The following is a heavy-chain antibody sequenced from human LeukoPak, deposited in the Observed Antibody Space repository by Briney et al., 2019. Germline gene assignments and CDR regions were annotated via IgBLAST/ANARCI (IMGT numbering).Heavy chain of an antibody. D-gene: IGHD2-15*01. J-gene: IGHJ4*02. Sequence: PGGSLRLSCAASGFTFSSYGMHWVRQAPGKGLEWVAVISYDGSNKYYADSVKGRFTISRDTSKNTLYLQMNSLRAGDTAVYYCAKDLKYCSGGSCYWGQGTLVTVSS. V-gene: IGHV3-30*18. CDR2: ISYDGSNK. CDR3: AKDLKYCSGGSCY. CDR1: GFTFSSYG.